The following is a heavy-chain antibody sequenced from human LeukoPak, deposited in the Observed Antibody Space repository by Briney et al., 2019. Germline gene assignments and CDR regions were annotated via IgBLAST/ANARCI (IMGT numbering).Heavy chain of an antibody. J-gene: IGHJ4*02. Sequence: SETLSLTCTVSGGSISSYYWSWIRQPPGKGLEWIGYIYYSGSTYYNPSLKSRVTMSVDTSKNQFSLKLSSVTAADTAVFYCARWPYDVLAGYYVFDFWGQGTLVTVSS. D-gene: IGHD3-9*01. CDR3: ARWPYDVLAGYYVFDF. V-gene: IGHV4-59*01. CDR2: IYYSGST. CDR1: GGSISSYY.